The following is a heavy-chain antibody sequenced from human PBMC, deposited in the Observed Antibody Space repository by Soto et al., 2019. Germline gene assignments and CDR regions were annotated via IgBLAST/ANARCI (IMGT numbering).Heavy chain of an antibody. CDR3: VRRGGLLEYFSMDV. CDR2: IYNSEST. J-gene: IGHJ6*03. Sequence: QVQLQESGPGLVKPSETLSLTCTVSGGSISSYYWSWIRQPPGKGLEWIGYIYNSESTNYNPSLESRFTISAVPAKNQCARERSSVTSADTAVYYCVRRGGLLEYFSMDVWGRGTSVTVSS. CDR1: GGSISSYY. V-gene: IGHV4-59*01. D-gene: IGHD3-3*01.